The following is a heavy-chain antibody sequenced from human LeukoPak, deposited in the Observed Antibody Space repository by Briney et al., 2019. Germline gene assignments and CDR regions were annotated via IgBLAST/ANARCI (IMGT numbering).Heavy chain of an antibody. Sequence: ASVKVSCKASGYTFTSYGISWVRQAPGQGPEWMGWISAYNGNTNYAQKLQGRVTMTTDTSTSTAYMELRSLRSDDTAVYYCARDDYYDSSGHYLGRRSMDVWGQGTTVTVSS. V-gene: IGHV1-18*01. CDR2: ISAYNGNT. CDR3: ARDDYYDSSGHYLGRRSMDV. CDR1: GYTFTSYG. D-gene: IGHD3-22*01. J-gene: IGHJ6*02.